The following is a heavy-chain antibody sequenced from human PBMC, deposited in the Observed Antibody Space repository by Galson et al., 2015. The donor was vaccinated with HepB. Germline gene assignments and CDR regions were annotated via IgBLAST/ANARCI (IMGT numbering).Heavy chain of an antibody. CDR1: GGPFSIFA. CDR2: IIPIFGTA. CDR3: ASGEEVVVSGSVLSTDYYYGMDV. D-gene: IGHD1-26*01. V-gene: IGHV1-69*13. J-gene: IGHJ6*02. Sequence: SVKVSCKASGGPFSIFAISWVRQAPGQGLEWMGGIIPIFGTANYAQKFQGRVTISADESTSTAYMELRSLRSEDTAVYYCASGEEVVVSGSVLSTDYYYGMDVWGQGTTVIVSS.